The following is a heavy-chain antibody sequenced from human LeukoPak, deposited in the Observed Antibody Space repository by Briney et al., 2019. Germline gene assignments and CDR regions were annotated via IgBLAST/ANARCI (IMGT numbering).Heavy chain of an antibody. CDR3: AKDRNIGPATYYFDY. CDR2: ISYDGSNK. CDR1: GFTFSSYG. V-gene: IGHV3-30*18. J-gene: IGHJ4*02. D-gene: IGHD2-2*01. Sequence: PGGSLRLSCAASGFTFSSYGMHWVRQTPGKGLEWVALISYDGSNKYYIDSVKGRFTISRDNSKNTLYLQMNSLSAEDTAVYFCAKDRNIGPATYYFDYWGQGALVTVSS.